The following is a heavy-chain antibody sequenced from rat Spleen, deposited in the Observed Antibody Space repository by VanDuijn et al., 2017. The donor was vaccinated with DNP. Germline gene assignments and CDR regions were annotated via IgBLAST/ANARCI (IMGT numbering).Heavy chain of an antibody. Sequence: EVQLVESGGGLVQPGRSLKLSCAASGFTFSDYYMAWVRQGPKKGLEWVTSTSYEDSSTYYGDSVKGRFTISRDNAKSSLYLQMNSLKSEDTATYYCARHDDTGPYYAMDVWGQGTSVTVSS. V-gene: IGHV5-22*01. CDR2: TSYEDSST. J-gene: IGHJ4*01. CDR3: ARHDDTGPYYAMDV. CDR1: GFTFSDYY. D-gene: IGHD4-1*01.